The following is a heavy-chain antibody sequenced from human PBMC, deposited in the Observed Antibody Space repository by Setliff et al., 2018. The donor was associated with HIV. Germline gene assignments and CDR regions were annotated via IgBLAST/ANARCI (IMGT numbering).Heavy chain of an antibody. Sequence: CKSSGYIFTDYYMHWVQQAPGEGLEWMGRVDPQDGETKYAEKFQGRVTITADTSTGTSVMELSSLKSEDTAVYYCATSGTYYYGSGTYHASAFWGQGTLVTVSS. CDR1: GYIFTDYY. CDR2: VDPQDGET. CDR3: ATSGTYYYGSGTYHASAF. D-gene: IGHD3-10*01. V-gene: IGHV1-69-2*01. J-gene: IGHJ4*02.